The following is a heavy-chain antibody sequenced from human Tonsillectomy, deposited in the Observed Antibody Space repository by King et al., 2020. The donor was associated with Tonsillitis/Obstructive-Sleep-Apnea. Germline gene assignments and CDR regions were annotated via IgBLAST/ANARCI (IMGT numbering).Heavy chain of an antibody. CDR2: IDPSDSYT. Sequence: VQLVESGAEVKKPGESLRISCKGSGYSFTSYWISWVRQMPGKGLEWMGRIDPSDSYTNYSPSFQGHVTISADKSISTAYLQWSSLKASDTAMYYCARHNRESSGWIGGFLDYWGQGTLVTVSS. D-gene: IGHD6-19*01. CDR1: GYSFTSYW. CDR3: ARHNRESSGWIGGFLDY. J-gene: IGHJ4*02. V-gene: IGHV5-10-1*01.